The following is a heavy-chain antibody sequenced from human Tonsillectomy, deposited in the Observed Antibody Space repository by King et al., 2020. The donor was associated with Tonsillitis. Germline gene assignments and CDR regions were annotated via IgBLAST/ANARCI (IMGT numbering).Heavy chain of an antibody. CDR2: SYYSGST. Sequence: VQLQESGPGLVKPSQTLSLTCAVSGGSISSGGYSWSWIRQPPGKGLEWIVYSYYSGSTYYNPSLKSRVTISVDTSKNQFSLKLSSVTAADTAVYYWASVVPAADDAFDIWGQGTMVTVSS. J-gene: IGHJ3*02. D-gene: IGHD2-2*01. CDR3: ASVVPAADDAFDI. V-gene: IGHV4-30-4*07. CDR1: GGSISSGGYS.